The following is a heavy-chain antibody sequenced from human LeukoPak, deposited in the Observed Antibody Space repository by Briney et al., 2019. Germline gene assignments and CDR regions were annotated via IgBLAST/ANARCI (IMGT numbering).Heavy chain of an antibody. CDR3: ATATFYVTSGYFPS. Sequence: GGSLRLSYVGSGFTFSTPWIHWVRQAPGQGLVWVSGISGDKSHIAYADPVKGRFTISRDNAKNTLHLQMNSLRDEDTAVYYCATATFYVTSGYFPSWGQGTLVTVSS. V-gene: IGHV3-74*01. CDR1: GFTFSTPW. CDR2: ISGDKSHI. J-gene: IGHJ5*02. D-gene: IGHD3-22*01.